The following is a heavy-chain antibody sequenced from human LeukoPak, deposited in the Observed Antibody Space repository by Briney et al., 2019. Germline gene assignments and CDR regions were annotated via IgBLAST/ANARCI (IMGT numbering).Heavy chain of an antibody. CDR3: ARYRIAVAGKDYMDV. J-gene: IGHJ6*03. CDR1: GGSISSGGYY. CDR2: IYYSGST. Sequence: SETLSLTCTVSGGSISSGGYYWSWIRQHPGKGLEWIGYIYYSGSTYYNPSLKSRVTISVDTSKNQFSLKLSSVTAADTAVYYCARYRIAVAGKDYMDVWGKGTTVTVSS. D-gene: IGHD6-19*01. V-gene: IGHV4-31*03.